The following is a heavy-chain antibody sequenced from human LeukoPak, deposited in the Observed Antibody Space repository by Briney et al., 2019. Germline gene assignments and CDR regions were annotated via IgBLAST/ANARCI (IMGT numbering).Heavy chain of an antibody. J-gene: IGHJ4*02. V-gene: IGHV3-30*09. Sequence: GGSLRLSCAASGFSFSSYAMRWVRQAPGKGLEWVAVISSDGSNKDYADSVKGRFATSRDNSKNTLYLQMNSLRAEDTAVYYCAREVGTFFDYWGQGTLVTVSS. CDR1: GFSFSSYA. CDR3: AREVGTFFDY. D-gene: IGHD2-21*02. CDR2: ISSDGSNK.